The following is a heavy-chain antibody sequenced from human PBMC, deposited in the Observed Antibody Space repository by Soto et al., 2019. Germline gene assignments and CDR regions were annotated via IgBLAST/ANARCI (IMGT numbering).Heavy chain of an antibody. CDR2: ISYDGSNK. CDR3: ARDTHAYSGYDYIAALRGGMDV. D-gene: IGHD5-12*01. J-gene: IGHJ6*02. CDR1: GFTFSSYA. Sequence: QVQLVESGGGVVQPGRSLRLSCAASGFTFSSYAMHWVRQAPGKGLEWVAVISYDGSNKYYADSVKGRFTISRDNSKNTLYLQMNSLRAEDTAVYYCARDTHAYSGYDYIAALRGGMDVWGQGTTVTVSS. V-gene: IGHV3-30-3*01.